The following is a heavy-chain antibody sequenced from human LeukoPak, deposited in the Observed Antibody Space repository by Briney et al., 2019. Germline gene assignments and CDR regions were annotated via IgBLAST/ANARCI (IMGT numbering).Heavy chain of an antibody. D-gene: IGHD6-19*01. Sequence: GGSLRLSCAASGFTFSSYSMNWVRQAPGKGLEWVSSISSSSSYIYYADSVKGRFTISRDNAKNSLYLQMNSPRAEDTAVYYCARDYSSGWRPFDYWGQGTLVTVSS. V-gene: IGHV3-21*01. CDR1: GFTFSSYS. CDR2: ISSSSSYI. CDR3: ARDYSSGWRPFDY. J-gene: IGHJ4*02.